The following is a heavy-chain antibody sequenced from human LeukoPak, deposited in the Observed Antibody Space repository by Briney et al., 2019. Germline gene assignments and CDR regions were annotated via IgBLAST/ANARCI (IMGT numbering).Heavy chain of an antibody. CDR1: GYTFTSYY. CDR3: ARDGALYSSSWYQAWNYYYYGMDV. V-gene: IGHV1-46*01. Sequence: ASVKVSCKASGYTFTSYYMHWVRQAPGQGLEWMGIINPSGGSTSYAQKFQGRVTMTRDTSTSTVYMELSSLRSEDTAVYYCARDGALYSSSWYQAWNYYYYGMDVWGQGTTVTVSS. J-gene: IGHJ6*02. D-gene: IGHD6-13*01. CDR2: INPSGGST.